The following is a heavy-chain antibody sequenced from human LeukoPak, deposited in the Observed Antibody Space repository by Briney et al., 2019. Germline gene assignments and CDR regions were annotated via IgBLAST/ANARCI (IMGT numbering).Heavy chain of an antibody. CDR3: ARAWGPYCSAARCYTTPGYYGMDV. CDR1: GGSLSSSNW. CDR2: IYHSGST. Sequence: SETLSLTCAVSGGSLSSSNWWSWVRQPPGKGLEWIGEIYHSGSTNYNPSLKSRVTMSVDTSKNQFSLKLSSVTAADTAVYYCARAWGPYCSAARCYTTPGYYGMDVWGQGTTVTVSS. V-gene: IGHV4-4*02. J-gene: IGHJ6*02. D-gene: IGHD2-2*02.